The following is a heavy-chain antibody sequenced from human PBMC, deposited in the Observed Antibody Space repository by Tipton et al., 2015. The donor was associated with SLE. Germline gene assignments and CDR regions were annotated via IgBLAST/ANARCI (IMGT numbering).Heavy chain of an antibody. J-gene: IGHJ3*02. CDR2: SHQSGST. CDR3: ARPGEAYSWDAFDI. Sequence: TLSLTCTVSDGSITDAYWSWIRQPPGKGPGWIGESHQSGSTNYHPSFKSRVTISVDTSKNQFSLRLSSVTAADTAVYYCARPGEAYSWDAFDIWGQGTMVTVSS. CDR1: DGSITDAY. D-gene: IGHD2-21*01. V-gene: IGHV4-34*01.